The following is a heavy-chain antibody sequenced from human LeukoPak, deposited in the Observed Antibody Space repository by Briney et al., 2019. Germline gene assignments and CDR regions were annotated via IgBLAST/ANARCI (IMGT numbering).Heavy chain of an antibody. CDR2: IVVGSGNT. Sequence: SVKVSCKASGFTFTSSAVQWVRQARGQRLEWIGWIVVGSGNTNYAQKFQERVTITRDTSTSTAYMELSSLRSEDTAVYYCAADPLTYYDLWSGLPRAFDIWGQGTMVTVSS. D-gene: IGHD3-3*01. J-gene: IGHJ3*02. V-gene: IGHV1-58*01. CDR1: GFTFTSSA. CDR3: AADPLTYYDLWSGLPRAFDI.